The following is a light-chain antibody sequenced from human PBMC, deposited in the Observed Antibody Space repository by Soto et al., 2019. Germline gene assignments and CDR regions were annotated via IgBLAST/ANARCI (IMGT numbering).Light chain of an antibody. J-gene: IGKJ1*01. CDR2: DAS. CDR3: QQYGRT. CDR1: QSVSSSY. V-gene: IGKV3-20*01. Sequence: EIVLTQSPGTLSLSPGERATLSCRASQSVSSSYLAWYQQKPGQAPRLLIYDASSRATGIPDRFSGSGSGTDFTLTSSRLEPEDFAVYYCQQYGRTFGQRTKVEIK.